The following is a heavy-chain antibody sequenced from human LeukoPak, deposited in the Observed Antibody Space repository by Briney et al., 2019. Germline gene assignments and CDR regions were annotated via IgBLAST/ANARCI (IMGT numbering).Heavy chain of an antibody. V-gene: IGHV3-23*01. D-gene: IGHD3-10*01. Sequence: GGSLRLSCAASGFTLSSYAMSWVRQAPGKGLEWVSTINDSGGSTYSADSVRDRFTISRDNSKSTLSLQMNSLRAEDTAVYFCAKGTPPHYYGSGSFYTAFDYWGQGILVTVSS. CDR2: INDSGGST. J-gene: IGHJ4*02. CDR1: GFTLSSYA. CDR3: AKGTPPHYYGSGSFYTAFDY.